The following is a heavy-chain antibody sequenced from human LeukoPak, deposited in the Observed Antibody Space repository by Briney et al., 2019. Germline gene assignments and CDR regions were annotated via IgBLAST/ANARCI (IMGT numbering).Heavy chain of an antibody. CDR1: GGSFSGYY. CDR3: ARYKFGYYGSGSYFDY. D-gene: IGHD3-10*01. V-gene: IGHV4-34*01. CDR2: INQSGST. J-gene: IGHJ4*02. Sequence: PSETLSLTCAVYGGSFSGYYWSWIRQPPGKALEWIGEINQSGSTNYNPSLKSRVTISVDPSKSQFSLKLSSVTAAATAVYYCARYKFGYYGSGSYFDYWGQGTLVTVSS.